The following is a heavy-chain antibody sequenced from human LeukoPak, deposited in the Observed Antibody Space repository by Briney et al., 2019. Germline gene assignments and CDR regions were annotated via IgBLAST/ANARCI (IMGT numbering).Heavy chain of an antibody. J-gene: IGHJ4*02. CDR2: ISYDGTNK. Sequence: GGSLRLSCAASGFTFSRYAMHWVRQAPGKGLEWVAVISYDGTNKYYADSVKGRFTISRDNSKNTLYLQMNSLRAEDTAVYYCAKEALYYYDSSGYYLGYWGQGTLVTVSS. CDR3: AKEALYYYDSSGYYLGY. V-gene: IGHV3-30-3*01. D-gene: IGHD3-22*01. CDR1: GFTFSRYA.